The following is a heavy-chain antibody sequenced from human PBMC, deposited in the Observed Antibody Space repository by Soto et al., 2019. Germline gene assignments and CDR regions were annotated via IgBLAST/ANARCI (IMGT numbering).Heavy chain of an antibody. J-gene: IGHJ4*02. CDR2: IIPIFGTA. CDR1: GGTFSSYA. D-gene: IGHD1-26*01. V-gene: IGHV1-69*13. CDR3: ASSVGATTLCFDY. Sequence: SVKVSCKASGGTFSSYAISWVRQAPGQGLEWMGGIIPIFGTANYAQKFQGRVTITADESTSTAYMELSSLRSEDTAVEYCASSVGATTLCFDYWGQGTLVTVSS.